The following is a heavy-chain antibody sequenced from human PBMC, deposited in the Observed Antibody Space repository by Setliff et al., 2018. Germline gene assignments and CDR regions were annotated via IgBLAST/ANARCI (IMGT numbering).Heavy chain of an antibody. CDR1: GGSISRYY. CDR2: IYTSGST. CDR3: ARGAREIYYYYYHMDI. V-gene: IGHV4-4*09. D-gene: IGHD1-26*01. J-gene: IGHJ6*03. Sequence: PSETLSLTCTVAGGSISRYYWSWIRQPPGKGLEWIGYIYTSGSTNYKPSLKSRVNISVDTSKNQFSLELTSVTAADTAVYYCARGAREIYYYYYHMDIWGKGTTVTVSS.